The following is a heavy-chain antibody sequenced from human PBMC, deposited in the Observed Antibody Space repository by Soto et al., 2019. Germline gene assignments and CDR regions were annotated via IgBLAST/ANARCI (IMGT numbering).Heavy chain of an antibody. Sequence: EVQLVESGGGLVQPGGSLRLSCAASGFTFSNSDMNWVHQAPGKGLEWVSGVSWNGSRTHYADSVKGRFIISRDNSKNTLFLQMNSLRAEDTAIYYCAKDQGMGYQPPLGYGLDVWGQGTTVTVSS. CDR3: AKDQGMGYQPPLGYGLDV. V-gene: IGHV3-35*01. CDR2: VSWNGSRT. CDR1: GFTFSNSD. D-gene: IGHD2-2*01. J-gene: IGHJ6*02.